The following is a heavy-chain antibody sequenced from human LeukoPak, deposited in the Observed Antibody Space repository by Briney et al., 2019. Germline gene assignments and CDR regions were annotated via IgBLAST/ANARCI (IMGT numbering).Heavy chain of an antibody. Sequence: GASVKVSCKASGYTFTGYYMHWVRQAPGQGLEWMGWINPNSGGTNYAQKFQGRVTMTRDTSNSTAYMELSRLRSDDTAVYYCARGWGGMATVFSRFDPWGQGTLVTVSS. D-gene: IGHD5-24*01. J-gene: IGHJ5*02. CDR1: GYTFTGYY. CDR2: INPNSGGT. V-gene: IGHV1-2*02. CDR3: ARGWGGMATVFSRFDP.